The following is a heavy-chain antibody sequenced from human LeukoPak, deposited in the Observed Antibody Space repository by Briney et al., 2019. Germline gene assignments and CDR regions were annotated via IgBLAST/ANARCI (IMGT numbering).Heavy chain of an antibody. Sequence: SETLSLTCAVYGGSFSGYYWSWIRQPPGKGLEWIGSIYYSGSTYYNPSLKSRVTISVDTSKNQFSLKLSSVTAADTAVYYCTRGDSSGWYQNAFDIWGQGTMVTVSS. J-gene: IGHJ3*02. D-gene: IGHD6-19*01. V-gene: IGHV4-34*01. CDR3: TRGDSSGWYQNAFDI. CDR1: GGSFSGYY. CDR2: IYYSGST.